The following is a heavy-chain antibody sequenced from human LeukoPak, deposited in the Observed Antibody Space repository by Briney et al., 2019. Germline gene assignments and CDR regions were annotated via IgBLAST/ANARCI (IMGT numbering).Heavy chain of an antibody. CDR3: AKARGSDYYYGVDV. D-gene: IGHD3-10*01. J-gene: IGHJ6*02. Sequence: PSETLSLTCTVSGGSISSYYWSWIRQPPGKGLEWIGYIYYSGSTNYNPSLKSRVTISVDTSKNQFSLKLSSVTAADTAVYYCAKARGSDYYYGVDVWGQGTTVTVSS. V-gene: IGHV4-59*08. CDR2: IYYSGST. CDR1: GGSISSYY.